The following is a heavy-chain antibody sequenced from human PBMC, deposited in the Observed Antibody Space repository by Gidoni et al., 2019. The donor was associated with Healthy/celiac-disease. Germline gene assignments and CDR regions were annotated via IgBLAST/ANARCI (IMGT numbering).Heavy chain of an antibody. CDR1: GFTFRDHY. CDR3: AREPTYYDFWSGYHYYYYGMDV. CDR2: TRNKANSYTT. Sequence: EVQLVGSGGGLVQPGGSLRVSCAASGFTFRDHYLDWVRQAPGKGLEWVGRTRNKANSYTTEYAASVKGRFTISRDDSKNSLYLQMNSLKTEDTAVYYCAREPTYYDFWSGYHYYYYGMDVWGQGTTVTVSS. J-gene: IGHJ6*02. D-gene: IGHD3-3*01. V-gene: IGHV3-72*01.